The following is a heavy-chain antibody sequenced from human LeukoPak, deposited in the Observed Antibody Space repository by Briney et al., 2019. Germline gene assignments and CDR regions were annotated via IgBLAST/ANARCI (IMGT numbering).Heavy chain of an antibody. CDR3: ARHGGYSYGVDY. CDR1: GYTFTSYD. V-gene: IGHV1-8*03. CDR2: MNPNSGNT. Sequence: ASVKVSCKASGYTFTSYDINWVRQATGQGLEWMGRMNPNSGNTGYAQKFQGRVTITRNTSISTAYMELSSLRSEDTAVYYCARHGGYSYGVDYWGQGTLVTVSS. D-gene: IGHD5-18*01. J-gene: IGHJ4*02.